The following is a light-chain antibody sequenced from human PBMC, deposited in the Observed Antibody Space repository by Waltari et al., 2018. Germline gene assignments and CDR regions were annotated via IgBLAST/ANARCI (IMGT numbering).Light chain of an antibody. V-gene: IGKV1-5*03. CDR2: KAS. CDR1: QSIPRW. Sequence: DIQMTQSPSTLSASVGDRVTITCRASQSIPRWLAWYQQKPGKAPKLLIYKASILESGVSSRFSGGGSGTEFTLTIGSLQPDDFATYYCQHYDSYSATFGGGTKVEIK. J-gene: IGKJ4*02. CDR3: QHYDSYSAT.